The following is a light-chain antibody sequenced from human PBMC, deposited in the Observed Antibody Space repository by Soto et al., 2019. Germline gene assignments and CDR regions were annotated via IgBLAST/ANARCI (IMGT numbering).Light chain of an antibody. V-gene: IGKV3-20*01. CDR2: GAS. CDR3: QQFDDSRPAFT. CDR1: QTVNSRH. J-gene: IGKJ2*01. Sequence: LTQAPGTLSLSPGERATLSCRASQTVNSRHLNWYQHKPSQAPRLLIYGASIRATGIPDRFSGSRSGADFSLTITRLEPEDSAVYYCQQFDDSRPAFTFGQGTKLEI.